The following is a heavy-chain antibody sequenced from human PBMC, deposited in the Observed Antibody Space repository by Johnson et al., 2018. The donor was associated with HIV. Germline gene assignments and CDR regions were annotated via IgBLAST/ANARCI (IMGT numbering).Heavy chain of an antibody. D-gene: IGHD5-24*01. V-gene: IGHV3-30*03. CDR1: GFTFNSYG. Sequence: QVQLVESGGRVVQPGRSLRLSCAASGFTFNSYGMHCVRQAPGKGLEWVAVISFDGNNKHYGDSVGGRFTISRDNSKNTLYLQMNSLRAEDTAVYYCARTSLEMATISAFDIWGQGTMVTVSS. J-gene: IGHJ3*02. CDR3: ARTSLEMATISAFDI. CDR2: ISFDGNNK.